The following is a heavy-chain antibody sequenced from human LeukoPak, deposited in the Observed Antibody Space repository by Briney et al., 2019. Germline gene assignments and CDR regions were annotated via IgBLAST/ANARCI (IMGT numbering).Heavy chain of an antibody. CDR2: ISGSGGST. Sequence: GGSLRLSCAASGFTFSSYAMSWVRQAPGKGLEWVSAISGSGGSTYYADSVKGRFTISRDNAKNSLYLQMNSLRAEDTAVYYCARDTPQYSSSPFDYWGQGTLVTVSS. V-gene: IGHV3-23*01. D-gene: IGHD6-19*01. J-gene: IGHJ4*02. CDR1: GFTFSSYA. CDR3: ARDTPQYSSSPFDY.